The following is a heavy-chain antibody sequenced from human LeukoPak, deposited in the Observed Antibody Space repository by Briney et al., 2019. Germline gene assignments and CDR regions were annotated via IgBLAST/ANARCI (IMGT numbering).Heavy chain of an antibody. CDR3: ARDYAYFDRYLDY. J-gene: IGHJ4*02. D-gene: IGHD3-9*01. CDR1: GFSFNNYT. Sequence: GGSLRLSCAGSGFSFNNYTMNWVRQAPGKGLEWVSSIISSGSYIYYADSVKGRFTISRDNAKNALYLQMNSLRAEDTAVYFCARDYAYFDRYLDYWGQGTLVTVSS. V-gene: IGHV3-21*01. CDR2: IISSGSYI.